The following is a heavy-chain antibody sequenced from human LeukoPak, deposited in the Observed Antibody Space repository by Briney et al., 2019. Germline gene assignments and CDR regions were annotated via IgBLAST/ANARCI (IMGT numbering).Heavy chain of an antibody. D-gene: IGHD3-16*01. CDR1: GFTFSSYA. CDR3: AKRSRLRLGELLDY. CDR2: ISGSGGST. J-gene: IGHJ4*02. V-gene: IGHV3-23*01. Sequence: PGGSLRLSCAASGFTFSSYAMSWVRQAPGKGLEWVSAISGSGGSTYYADSVKGRFTISRDNSKNTLYLQMNSLRAEDTAVYYCAKRSRLRLGELLDYWGQGTLVTVPS.